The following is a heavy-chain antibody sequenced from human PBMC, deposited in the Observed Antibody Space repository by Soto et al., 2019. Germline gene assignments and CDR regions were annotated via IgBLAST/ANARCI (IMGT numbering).Heavy chain of an antibody. Sequence: SETLSLTCTVSGGSISSSSYYWGWIRQPPGKGLEWIGSIYYSGSTYYNPSLKSRVTISVDTSKNQFSLKLSSVTAADTAVYYCARLEAGTVDYWGQGTLVTVSS. CDR3: ARLEAGTVDY. D-gene: IGHD6-13*01. CDR2: IYYSGST. V-gene: IGHV4-39*01. J-gene: IGHJ4*02. CDR1: GGSISSSSYY.